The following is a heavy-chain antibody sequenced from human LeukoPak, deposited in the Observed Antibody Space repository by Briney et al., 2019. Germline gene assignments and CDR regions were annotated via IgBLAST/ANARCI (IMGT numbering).Heavy chain of an antibody. CDR1: GGTFSSYA. D-gene: IGHD2-8*02. J-gene: IGHJ5*02. Sequence: GASVKVSCKASGGTFSSYAISWVRQAPGQGLEWMGGIIPIFGTANYAQKFQGRVTITADKSTSTAYMELSSLRSEDTAVYYCARARTSGERPQDWWDNWFDPWGQGTLVTVSS. CDR3: ARARTSGERPQDWWDNWFDP. V-gene: IGHV1-69*06. CDR2: IIPIFGTA.